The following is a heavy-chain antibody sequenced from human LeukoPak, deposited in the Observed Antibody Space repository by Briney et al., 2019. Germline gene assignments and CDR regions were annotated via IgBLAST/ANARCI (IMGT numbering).Heavy chain of an antibody. J-gene: IGHJ6*03. Sequence: SETLSLTCTVSGVSINNYYWTWIRQPDGKGLEWIAQIYPSGNTNYNPSLKSRVTISADKSKNQFSLRLSSVTAADTAMYYCARMTPGYYYYMDVWGKGTKVTVSS. CDR3: ARMTPGYYYYMDV. V-gene: IGHV4-4*07. CDR1: GVSINNYY. CDR2: IYPSGNT.